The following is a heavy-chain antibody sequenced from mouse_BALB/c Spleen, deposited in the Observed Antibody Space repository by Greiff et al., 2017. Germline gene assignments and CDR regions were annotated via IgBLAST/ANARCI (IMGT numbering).Heavy chain of an antibody. D-gene: IGHD2-3*01. V-gene: IGHV14-3*02. J-gene: IGHJ3*01. CDR3: AKGGLLAWFAD. Sequence: EVKLEESGAELVKPGASVKLSCTASGFNIKDTYMHWVKQRPEQGLEWIGRIDPANGNTKYDPKFQGKATITADTSSNTAYLQLSSLTSEDTAVYYCAKGGLLAWFADWGQGTLVTVSA. CDR1: GFNIKDTY. CDR2: IDPANGNT.